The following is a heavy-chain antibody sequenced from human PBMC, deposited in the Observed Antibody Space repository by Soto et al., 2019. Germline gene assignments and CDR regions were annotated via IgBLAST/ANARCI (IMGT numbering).Heavy chain of an antibody. Sequence: GGSLRLSCAASGFTFSTYAMSWVRQAPEKGLEWVSAISAGGGSTYYADSVKGRFTISRDNSKNTLYLQMNSLRGEDTAVYYCAKDPPPALLGYCSGFSGVCPAEYFQHWGQGTLVTVSS. J-gene: IGHJ1*01. V-gene: IGHV3-23*01. CDR2: ISAGGGST. D-gene: IGHD2-15*01. CDR3: AKDPPPALLGYCSGFSGVCPAEYFQH. CDR1: GFTFSTYA.